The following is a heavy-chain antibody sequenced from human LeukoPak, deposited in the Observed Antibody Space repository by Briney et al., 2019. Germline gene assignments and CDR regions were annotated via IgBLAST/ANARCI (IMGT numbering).Heavy chain of an antibody. J-gene: IGHJ4*02. CDR2: ISGSGGST. D-gene: IGHD3-3*01. CDR1: GFTFSSYA. CDR3: AKPPPRFLEWLFHFDY. Sequence: PGGSLRLSCAASGFTFSSYAMSWVRQAPGKGLEWVSAISGSGGSTYYADSVKGRFTISRDNSKNTLYLQMNSLRAEDTAVYYCAKPPPRFLEWLFHFDYWGQGTLVTVSS. V-gene: IGHV3-23*01.